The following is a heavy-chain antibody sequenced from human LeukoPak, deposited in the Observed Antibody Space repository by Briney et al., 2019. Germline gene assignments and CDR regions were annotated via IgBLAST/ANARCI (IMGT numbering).Heavy chain of an antibody. V-gene: IGHV4-61*02. CDR3: ARADYYDSSGYYLDY. Sequence: SETLSLTCTVSGGSISSGSYYWSWIRQPAGKGLEWIGRIYTSGSTNYNPSLKSRVTISVDTSKNQFSLKLSSVTAADTAVYYCARADYYDSSGYYLDYWGQGTLVTVSS. CDR2: IYTSGST. J-gene: IGHJ4*02. D-gene: IGHD3-22*01. CDR1: GGSISSGSYY.